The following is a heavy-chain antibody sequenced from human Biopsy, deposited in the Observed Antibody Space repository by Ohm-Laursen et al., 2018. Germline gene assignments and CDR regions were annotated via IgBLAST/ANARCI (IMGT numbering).Heavy chain of an antibody. J-gene: IGHJ3*02. CDR2: LWYDGTNK. Sequence: SLSLSCSASGFSFSSYGMHWIRQAPGQGQEWVAVLWYDGTNKYYADSVKGRFTISRDNSKNTLYLQMNSLRAEDAAMYYCARPTNARAGGAPFDIWGQGTMVTVSS. CDR3: ARPTNARAGGAPFDI. V-gene: IGHV3-33*01. D-gene: IGHD1-1*01. CDR1: GFSFSSYG.